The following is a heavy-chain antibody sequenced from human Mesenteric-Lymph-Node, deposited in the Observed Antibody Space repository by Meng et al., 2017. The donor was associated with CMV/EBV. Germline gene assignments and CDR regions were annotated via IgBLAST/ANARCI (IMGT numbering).Heavy chain of an antibody. J-gene: IGHJ4*02. CDR1: GFTFSDYW. D-gene: IGHD1/OR15-1a*01. Sequence: GESLKISCAASGFTFSDYWMNWVRQAPGKGLQWVANIKEDGSDKYYVDSLKGRFTISRDNANESLHLQMDSLRAEDTAIYYCARGGRQGTGDFWGQGTLVTVSS. CDR2: IKEDGSDK. CDR3: ARGGRQGTGDF. V-gene: IGHV3-7*01.